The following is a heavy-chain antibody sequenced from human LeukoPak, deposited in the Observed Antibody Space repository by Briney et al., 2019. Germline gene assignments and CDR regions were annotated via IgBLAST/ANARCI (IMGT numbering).Heavy chain of an antibody. CDR2: ISKSGSAI. CDR3: ARGVSGYSYGSRFDY. V-gene: IGHV3-11*01. Sequence: GGSLRLSCAASGFTFSDSYMTWIRQAPGKGLEWLSYISKSGSAIYYADSVKGRFTISRDNAKNSLYLQMNSLRAEDTAVYYCARGVSGYSYGSRFDYWGQGTLVTVSS. CDR1: GFTFSDSY. J-gene: IGHJ4*02. D-gene: IGHD5-18*01.